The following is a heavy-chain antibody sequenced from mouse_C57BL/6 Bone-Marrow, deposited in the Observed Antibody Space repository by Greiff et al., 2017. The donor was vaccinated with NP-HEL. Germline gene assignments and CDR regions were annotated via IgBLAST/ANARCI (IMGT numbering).Heavy chain of an antibody. D-gene: IGHD5-5*01. CDR2: ISNGGGST. CDR3: ARHYLLVFDV. V-gene: IGHV5-12*01. J-gene: IGHJ1*03. Sequence: EVQRVESGGGLVQPGGSLKLSCAASGFTFSDYYMYWVRQTPEKRLEWVAYISNGGGSTYYPDTVKGRFTISRDNAKNTLYLQMSRLKSEDTAMYYCARHYLLVFDVWGTGTTVTVSS. CDR1: GFTFSDYY.